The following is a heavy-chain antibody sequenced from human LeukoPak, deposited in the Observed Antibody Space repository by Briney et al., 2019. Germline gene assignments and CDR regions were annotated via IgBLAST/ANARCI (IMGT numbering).Heavy chain of an antibody. CDR1: GCTFSSYW. CDR3: ARVQWELRGVGSYFDY. CDR2: IKQGGSEK. Sequence: PGGPLRLSCAASGCTFSSYWMNWVPQAPGKGPEWVANIKQGGSEKYYVDSVKGRFTISRDNAKHSLYLQMNSLGAEDTAVYYCARVQWELRGVGSYFDYWGQGTLVTVSS. V-gene: IGHV3-7*01. J-gene: IGHJ4*02. D-gene: IGHD1-26*01.